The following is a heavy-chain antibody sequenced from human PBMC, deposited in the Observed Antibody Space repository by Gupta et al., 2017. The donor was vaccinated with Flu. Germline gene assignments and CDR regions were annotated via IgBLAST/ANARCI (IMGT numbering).Heavy chain of an antibody. J-gene: IGHJ4*02. CDR3: ARYDGSYFLAD. V-gene: IGHV1-46*01. CDR2: INPVDGSV. CDR1: GYTFTNHY. Sequence: QVLLVQSGPEVKEPGASVRIACKASGYTFTNHYVPWVRQAPGQGLEWMAIINPVDGSVRTAQKFQGRLTVSRETSTATVYMELHSLRSDDTAVYYCARYDGSYFLADWGQGSLVTVSA. D-gene: IGHD1-26*01.